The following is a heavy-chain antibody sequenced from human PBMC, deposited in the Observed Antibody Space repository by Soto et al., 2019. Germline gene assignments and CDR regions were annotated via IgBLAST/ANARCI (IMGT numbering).Heavy chain of an antibody. CDR1: GYTFTFYY. J-gene: IGHJ4*02. CDR2: INPYGGNT. Sequence: QVQLVQSGAEVKKPGASVKVSCKASGYTFTFYYMHWVRQAPGQGLEWLGVINPYGGNTNYAQKFQGRVTMTRDTSTSTVYMELYTLTSEDTAVYYCAKVGYYGSGTYYGLGDFWGQGTLVTVSS. CDR3: AKVGYYGSGTYYGLGDF. V-gene: IGHV1-46*01. D-gene: IGHD3-10*01.